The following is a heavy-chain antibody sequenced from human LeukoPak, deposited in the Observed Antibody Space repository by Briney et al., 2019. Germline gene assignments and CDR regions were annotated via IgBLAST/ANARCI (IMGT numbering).Heavy chain of an antibody. CDR2: IDQDGSEK. CDR1: GLTFSHYC. V-gene: IGHV3-7*01. D-gene: IGHD1-26*01. J-gene: IGHJ4*02. Sequence: GGSLRPSCAASGLTFSHYCMSWVRQAPGKGLEWVANIDQDGSEKFYVDSVKGRFTISRDNAKNSLYLQMNSLRAEDTAVYYSAELGAGWGQGTLVTVSS. CDR3: AELGAG.